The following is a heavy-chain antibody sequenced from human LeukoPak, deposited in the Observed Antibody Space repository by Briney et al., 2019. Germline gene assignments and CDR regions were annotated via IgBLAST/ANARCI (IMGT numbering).Heavy chain of an antibody. CDR2: IHFSGTT. J-gene: IGHJ4*02. CDR3: ARFRGVVSSSLLDF. Sequence: SETLSLTCTVSGDSISSSGYYWGWIRQPPGKGLEWIGIIHFSGTTYYNPSLKSRVTISVDMSKNQFSLKLTSVTAADTAVYYCARFRGVVSSSLLDFWGQGTLVTVSS. V-gene: IGHV4-39*01. CDR1: GDSISSSGYY. D-gene: IGHD3-10*01.